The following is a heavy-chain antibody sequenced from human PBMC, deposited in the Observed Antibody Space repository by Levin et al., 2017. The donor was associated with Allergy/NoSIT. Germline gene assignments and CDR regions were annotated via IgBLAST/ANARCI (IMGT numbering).Heavy chain of an antibody. CDR3: ARTTLYCVGSNSCYTPGDY. V-gene: IGHV2-5*02. D-gene: IGHD2-2*02. Sequence: QTLSLTCTFSGFSLSSTGVGVGWIRQPPGKALEWLALIYWDDDKRYSPSLKSRLTVTKDTSKNQVVLRMTNMDPVDTATYHCARTTLYCVGSNSCYTPGDYWGQGTLVSVSS. CDR2: IYWDDDK. J-gene: IGHJ4*02. CDR1: GFSLSSTGVG.